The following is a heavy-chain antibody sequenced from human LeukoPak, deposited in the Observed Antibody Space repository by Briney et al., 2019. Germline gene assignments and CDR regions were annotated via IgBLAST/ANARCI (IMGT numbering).Heavy chain of an antibody. J-gene: IGHJ4*02. CDR3: ARGKESSGYFYYFDY. CDR2: IYYSGST. CDR1: GGSISSSSYY. V-gene: IGHV4-39*07. D-gene: IGHD3-22*01. Sequence: PSETLSLTCTVSGGSISSSSYYWGWIRQPPGKGLEWIGSIYYSGSTYYNPSLKSRVTISVDTSKNQFSLKLSSVTAADTAVYYCARGKESSGYFYYFDYWGQGTLVTVSS.